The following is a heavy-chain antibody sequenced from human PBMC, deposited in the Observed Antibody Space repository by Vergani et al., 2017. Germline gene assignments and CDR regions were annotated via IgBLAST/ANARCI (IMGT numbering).Heavy chain of an antibody. J-gene: IGHJ4*02. Sequence: QVQLVQSGAEVKKPGASVKVSCKASGYTFTSYYMHWVRQAPGQGLEWMGIINPSGGSTSYAQKFQGRVTMTRDTSTSTVYMELSSLRSEDTAVYYCARARPYCSSTSCYAIVTPKDYWGQGTLVTVSS. CDR1: GYTFTSYY. V-gene: IGHV1-46*01. CDR3: ARARPYCSSTSCYAIVTPKDY. D-gene: IGHD2-2*01. CDR2: INPSGGST.